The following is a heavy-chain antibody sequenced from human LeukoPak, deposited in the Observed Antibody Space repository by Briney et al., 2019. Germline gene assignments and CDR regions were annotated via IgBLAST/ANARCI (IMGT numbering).Heavy chain of an antibody. CDR2: ISAYNGNT. D-gene: IGHD3-22*01. CDR3: ARSYDSSGYYGYYYYGMDV. CDR1: GYTFTSYG. Sequence: ASVKVSCKASGYTFTSYGISWVRQAPGQGLEWKGWISAYNGNTNYAQKLQGRVTMTTDTSTSTAYMELRSLRSDDTAVYYCARSYDSSGYYGYYYYGMDVWGQGTTVTVSS. J-gene: IGHJ6*02. V-gene: IGHV1-18*01.